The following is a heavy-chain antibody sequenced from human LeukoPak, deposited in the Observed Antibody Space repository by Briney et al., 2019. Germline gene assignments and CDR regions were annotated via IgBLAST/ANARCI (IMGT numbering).Heavy chain of an antibody. CDR3: AKGLSNVAVAGTGFDY. CDR1: GFTFSSYA. J-gene: IGHJ4*02. D-gene: IGHD6-19*01. CDR2: ISGSGGST. Sequence: GGSLRLSCAASGFTFSSYAMSWVRQAPGKGLEWVSAISGSGGSTYYADSVKGRFTISRDNSKYTLYLQMNSLRAEDTAVYYCAKGLSNVAVAGTGFDYWGQGTLVTVSS. V-gene: IGHV3-23*01.